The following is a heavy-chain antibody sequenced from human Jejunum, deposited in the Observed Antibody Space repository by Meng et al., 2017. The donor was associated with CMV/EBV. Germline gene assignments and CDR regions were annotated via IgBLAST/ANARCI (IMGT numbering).Heavy chain of an antibody. Sequence: CKVSGYTFTDDYIHWVQQARGKGIEWMGLVDPEDGETIYAEKSQGRVTISADTSTDTIYMELSSLRSEDTAVYFCALGLYTTSWFFDLWGRGTLVTVSS. CDR3: ALGLYTTSWFFDL. D-gene: IGHD1-14*01. J-gene: IGHJ2*01. CDR2: VDPEDGET. V-gene: IGHV1-69-2*01. CDR1: GYTFTDDY.